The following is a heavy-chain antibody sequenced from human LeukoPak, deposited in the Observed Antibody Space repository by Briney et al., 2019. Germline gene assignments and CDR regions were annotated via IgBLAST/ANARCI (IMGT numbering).Heavy chain of an antibody. CDR3: ARRSRGSYYGSDWRGYFDY. Sequence: SETLSLTCAVYGGSFSGYYWSWIRQPPGKGLEWIGEINHSGSTNYNPSLKSRVTISVDTSKNQFSLKLSSVTAADTAVYYCARRSRGSYYGSDWRGYFDYWGQGTLVTVSS. CDR1: GGSFSGYY. V-gene: IGHV4-34*01. J-gene: IGHJ4*02. CDR2: INHSGST. D-gene: IGHD1-26*01.